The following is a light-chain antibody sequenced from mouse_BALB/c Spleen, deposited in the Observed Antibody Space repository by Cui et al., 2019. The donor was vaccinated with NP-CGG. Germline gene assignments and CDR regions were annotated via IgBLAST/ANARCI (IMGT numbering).Light chain of an antibody. CDR3: ALWYSNHWV. Sequence: QAVLIQKSALTTSPGETVTLTCRSSTGAVTTSNYANWVQEKPDHLFTGLIGGTNNRAPGVPARFSGSLIGDKAALTITGAQTEDEAIYFCALWYSNHWVFGGGTKLTVL. V-gene: IGLV1*01. J-gene: IGLJ1*01. CDR1: TGAVTTSNY. CDR2: GTN.